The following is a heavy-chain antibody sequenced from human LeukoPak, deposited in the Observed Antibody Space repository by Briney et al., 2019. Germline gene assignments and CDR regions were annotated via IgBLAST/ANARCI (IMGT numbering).Heavy chain of an antibody. CDR2: IYTSLSK. V-gene: IGHV4-4*07. D-gene: IGHD6-19*01. J-gene: IGHJ5*02. Sequence: RIYTSLSKNYNPSLKSRVTMSVEKCKNQFSLKLSSVTAADTAVYYCARDRVAVAADWFDPWGQGTLVTVSS. CDR3: ARDRVAVAADWFDP.